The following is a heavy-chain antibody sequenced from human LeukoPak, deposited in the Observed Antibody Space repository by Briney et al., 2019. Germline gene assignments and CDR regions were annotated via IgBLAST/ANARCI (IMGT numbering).Heavy chain of an antibody. V-gene: IGHV4-39*07. Sequence: SETLSLTCTVSGGSISSSSYYWGWVRQPPGKGLEWIGSIYYSGSTYYNPSLKSRVTISVDTSKNQFSLKLSSVTTADTAVYYCARSVVTLYWYFDLSGRGALVTVSS. CDR2: IYYSGST. J-gene: IGHJ2*01. CDR3: ARSVVTLYWYFDL. D-gene: IGHD4-23*01. CDR1: GGSISSSSYY.